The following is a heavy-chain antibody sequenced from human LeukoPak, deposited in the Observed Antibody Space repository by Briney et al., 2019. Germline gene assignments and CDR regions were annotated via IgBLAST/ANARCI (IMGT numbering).Heavy chain of an antibody. CDR3: AKGPPGIVVVTASRH. D-gene: IGHD2-21*02. J-gene: IGHJ1*01. CDR2: ISGRGGST. V-gene: IGHV3-23*01. CDR1: GFTFSSYA. Sequence: PGASLRLSCAASGFTFSSYAMSWVRQAPGKGLEWVSAISGRGGSTYYADSGKGRFTISRDNSKNTLYLQMNSLRAEDTAVYYCAKGPPGIVVVTASRHWGQGTLVTVSS.